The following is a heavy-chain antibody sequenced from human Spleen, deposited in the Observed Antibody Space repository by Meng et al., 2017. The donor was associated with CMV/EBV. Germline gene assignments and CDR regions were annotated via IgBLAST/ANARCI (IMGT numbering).Heavy chain of an antibody. J-gene: IGHJ6*02. CDR2: ISGNSGST. CDR3: AKSPGYGSAPRGMDV. Sequence: GGSLRLSCAASGFTFSTYAMSWVRQAPGKGLEWVSAISGNSGSTYYADSVKGRFTISRDNSKNTLYLQMNSLRAEDTAVYYCAKSPGYGSAPRGMDVWGQGTMVTVSS. D-gene: IGHD6-25*01. V-gene: IGHV3-23*01. CDR1: GFTFSTYA.